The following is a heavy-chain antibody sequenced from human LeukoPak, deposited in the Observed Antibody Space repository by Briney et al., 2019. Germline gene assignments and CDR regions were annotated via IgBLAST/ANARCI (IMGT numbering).Heavy chain of an antibody. V-gene: IGHV3-43*02. Sequence: PGGSLRLSCAASGFTFDDYAMHWVRQVPGRGLEWVSLISGDAGNTYYAESVKGRFTISRDNSKNSLYLQMNSLRAEDTALYYCAKVKASYYFHSGSLGVDYWGQGTLVTASS. J-gene: IGHJ4*02. CDR2: ISGDAGNT. CDR3: AKVKASYYFHSGSLGVDY. CDR1: GFTFDDYA. D-gene: IGHD3-10*01.